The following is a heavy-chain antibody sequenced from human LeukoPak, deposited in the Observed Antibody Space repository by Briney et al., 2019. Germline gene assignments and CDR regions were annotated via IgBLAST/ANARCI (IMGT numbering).Heavy chain of an antibody. V-gene: IGHV3-30*18. CDR1: GFTFSSYG. Sequence: PGGSLRLFCAASGFTFSSYGMHWVRQAPGKGLEWVAVISYDGSNKYYADSVKGRFTISRDNSKNTLYLQMNSLRAEDTAVYYCAKDGYYDFWSGYYNYYYYYGMDVWGQGTTVTVSS. J-gene: IGHJ6*02. CDR2: ISYDGSNK. CDR3: AKDGYYDFWSGYYNYYYYYGMDV. D-gene: IGHD3-3*01.